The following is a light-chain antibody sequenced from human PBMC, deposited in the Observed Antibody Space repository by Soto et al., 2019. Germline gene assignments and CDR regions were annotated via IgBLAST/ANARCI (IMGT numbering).Light chain of an antibody. V-gene: IGKV1-33*01. CDR1: QEISNA. CDR3: QQYDHLSLT. J-gene: IGKJ4*01. CDR2: GAS. Sequence: DIQMTQSPSSLSASVGDRVTITCQASQEISNALSWYQLKLGKAPRLLIYGASNLETGVPPRFSGSGSVTYFTFTIHSLQPEDVATYYCQQYDHLSLTFGGGTKVDIK.